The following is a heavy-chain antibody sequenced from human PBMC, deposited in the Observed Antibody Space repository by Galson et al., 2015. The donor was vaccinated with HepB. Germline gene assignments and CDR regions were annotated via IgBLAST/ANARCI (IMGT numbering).Heavy chain of an antibody. J-gene: IGHJ4*02. V-gene: IGHV5-10-1*01. CDR3: ARRHGYSSSWYTVDY. CDR1: GYSFTSYW. CDR2: IDPSDSYI. Sequence: QSGAEVKKPGESLKISCKGSGYSFTSYWIGWVRQMPGKGLEWMGKIDPSDSYINYSPSFQGHVTISADKSISTAYLQWSSLKASDTAIYYCARRHGYSSSWYTVDYWGQGTPVTVS. D-gene: IGHD6-13*01.